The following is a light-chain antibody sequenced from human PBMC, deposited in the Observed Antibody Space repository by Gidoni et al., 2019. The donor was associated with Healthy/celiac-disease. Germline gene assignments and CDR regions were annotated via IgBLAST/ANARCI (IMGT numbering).Light chain of an antibody. CDR2: AAS. CDR3: QQSYSTPLT. J-gene: IGKJ4*01. V-gene: IGKV1-39*01. CDR1: QSISSY. Sequence: DIQMTQSPSSLSASVVDRVTITCRASQSISSYLNWYQQKPGKAPKLLIYAASRLQSGVPSRFSGSGSGTDFTLTISSLQPEDFATYYCQQSYSTPLTFXGXTKVEIK.